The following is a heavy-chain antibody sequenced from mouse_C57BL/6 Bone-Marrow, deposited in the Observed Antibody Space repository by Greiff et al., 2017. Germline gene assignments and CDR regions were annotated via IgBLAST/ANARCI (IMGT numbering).Heavy chain of an antibody. V-gene: IGHV1-55*01. Sequence: VPLQQPGAELVKPGASVKMSCKASGYTFTSYWITWVKQRPGQGLEWIGDIYPGSGSTNYTEKFKSKVTLTVDTSSSTAYMQLSSLPSEDSAVYYCERCMGNSWFAYWGQGTLVTVSA. CDR2: IYPGSGST. CDR1: GYTFTSYW. D-gene: IGHD2-10*02. CDR3: ERCMGNSWFAY. J-gene: IGHJ3*01.